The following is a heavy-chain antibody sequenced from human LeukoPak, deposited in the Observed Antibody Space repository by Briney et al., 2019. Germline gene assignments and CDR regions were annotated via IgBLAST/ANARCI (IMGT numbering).Heavy chain of an antibody. CDR1: GFTFSSYG. D-gene: IGHD6-19*01. V-gene: IGHV3-30*18. CDR3: AKSGIAVAGDYWYFDI. J-gene: IGHJ2*01. Sequence: QPGRSLRLSCAASGFTFSSYGMHWVREAPGKGLEWVAVISSDGSKKYYADSVKGRFTISRDSSKNTLYLQMNSLRPEDTAVYYCAKSGIAVAGDYWYFDILGRGTLVTVSS. CDR2: ISSDGSKK.